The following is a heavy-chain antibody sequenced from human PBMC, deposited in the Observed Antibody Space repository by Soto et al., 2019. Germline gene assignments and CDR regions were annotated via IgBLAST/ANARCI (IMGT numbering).Heavy chain of an antibody. CDR1: GFTFTNSA. CDR3: VAELYSGGGCCSFDF. D-gene: IGHD2-21*02. V-gene: IGHV1-58*01. CDR2: IIVASGRT. Sequence: SVKVSCQTSGFTFTNSAVQWVRQARGQRLEWIGWIIVASGRTNYAREVQQRVTISRDTSTTTAYMELSGLRSEDTAVYYCVAELYSGGGCCSFDFWGQGTMVTVSS. J-gene: IGHJ3*01.